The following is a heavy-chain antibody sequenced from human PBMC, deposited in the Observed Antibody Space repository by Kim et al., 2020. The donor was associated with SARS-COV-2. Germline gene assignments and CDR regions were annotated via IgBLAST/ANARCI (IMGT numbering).Heavy chain of an antibody. Sequence: GPHYAQSVQGRVTMTSDTSVSAVYMELSRLRSDDMAMFYCARGPSTGDFDYWGQGTLVTVSS. D-gene: IGHD4-17*01. J-gene: IGHJ4*02. CDR3: ARGPSTGDFDY. V-gene: IGHV1-2*02. CDR2: GP.